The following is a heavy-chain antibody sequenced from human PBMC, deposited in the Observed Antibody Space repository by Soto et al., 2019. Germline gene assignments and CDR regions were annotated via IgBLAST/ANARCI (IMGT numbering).Heavy chain of an antibody. CDR1: GGTFSSYA. V-gene: IGHV1-69*13. CDR3: SRTITRGDLYFDL. J-gene: IGHJ2*01. Sequence: VASVKVSCKASGGTFSSYAISWVRQATGHGLEWMGGVIPIFGTANYAQKIQGRVTITADESTITAYMELSSLRSEDTAVYYCSRTITRGDLYFDLWGRGTLVTVSS. D-gene: IGHD3-10*01. CDR2: VIPIFGTA.